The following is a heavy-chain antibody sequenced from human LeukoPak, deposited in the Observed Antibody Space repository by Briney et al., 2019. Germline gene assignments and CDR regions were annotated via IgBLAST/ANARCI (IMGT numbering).Heavy chain of an antibody. D-gene: IGHD3-10*01. CDR2: IYYSGST. Sequence: SETLSLTCTVSGGSISSYYWSWIRQPPGKGLEWIGYIYYSGSTNYNPSLKSRVTISVDTSKNQFSLRLSSVTAADTAVYYCARLEDYYGSGSYRGGIDYWGQGTLVTVSS. CDR3: ARLEDYYGSGSYRGGIDY. V-gene: IGHV4-59*08. J-gene: IGHJ4*02. CDR1: GGSISSYY.